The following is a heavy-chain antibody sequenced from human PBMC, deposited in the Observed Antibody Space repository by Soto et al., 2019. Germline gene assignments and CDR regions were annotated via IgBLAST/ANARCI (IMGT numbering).Heavy chain of an antibody. CDR1: GGSISSGDYY. CDR2: IYYSGST. Sequence: SETLSLTCTVSGGSISSGDYYWSWIRQPPGKGLEWIGYIYYSGSTYYNPSLKSRVTISVDTSKDQFSLKLSSVTAADTAVYYCARDRFYDYVWGSYRTAPDDAFDIWGQGTMVTVSS. V-gene: IGHV4-30-4*01. J-gene: IGHJ3*02. CDR3: ARDRFYDYVWGSYRTAPDDAFDI. D-gene: IGHD3-16*02.